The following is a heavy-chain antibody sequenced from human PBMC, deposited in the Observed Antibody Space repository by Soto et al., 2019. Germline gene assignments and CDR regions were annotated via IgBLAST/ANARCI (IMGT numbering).Heavy chain of an antibody. CDR2: INHSGST. J-gene: IGHJ4*02. Sequence: QVQLQQWGAGLLKPSETLSLTCAVYGGSFSGYYWSWIRQPPGKGLEWIGEINHSGSTNYNPSLMSRATVTVDESKNQSALPRRSVTAADTAGYYCARGRRGRGWYRLDSWGQGTLVTASS. CDR3: ARGRRGRGWYRLDS. D-gene: IGHD6-19*01. CDR1: GGSFSGYY. V-gene: IGHV4-34*01.